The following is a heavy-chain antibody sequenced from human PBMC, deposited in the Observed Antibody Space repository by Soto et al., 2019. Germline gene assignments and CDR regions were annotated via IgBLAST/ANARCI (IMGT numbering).Heavy chain of an antibody. CDR2: ISPYNGRT. CDR1: GYTFTNYG. J-gene: IGHJ3*02. D-gene: IGHD1-20*01. CDR3: ARDIYGGNCCDAFDI. V-gene: IGHV1-18*01. Sequence: QAQLVQSGAEVKKPGASVTISCKASGYTFTNYGFIWVRQAPGHGLEWVGWISPYNGRTEYAQNFQGRVTMTRDKPTRTAYRELRSLRSDDTAVYYCARDIYGGNCCDAFDIWGHGTMLTVSS.